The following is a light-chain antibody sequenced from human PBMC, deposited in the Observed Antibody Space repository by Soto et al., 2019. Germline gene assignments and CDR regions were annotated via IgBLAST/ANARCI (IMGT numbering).Light chain of an antibody. V-gene: IGLV2-23*01. CDR2: EGS. J-gene: IGLJ1*01. CDR3: FSYAGSSTYV. CDR1: SSDVGFSNL. Sequence: QSALTQPASVSGSPGQSISISCTGSSSDVGFSNLVSWYQQLPGKAPKLIIYEGSKRPSGVSNRFSGSKSDNTASLTISGLQAEDEADYYCFSYAGSSTYVFGTGTKLTVL.